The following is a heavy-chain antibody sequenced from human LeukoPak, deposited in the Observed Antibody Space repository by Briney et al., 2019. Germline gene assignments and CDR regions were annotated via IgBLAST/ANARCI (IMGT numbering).Heavy chain of an antibody. CDR3: AREGRVSGYDFDC. Sequence: GGSLRLSCAASGFTFSSYWMHWVRQAPGKGLMWVSRINSDGSSITYADSVKGRFTISRDNAKNTLYLQMNSLRVEDTAVYYCAREGRVSGYDFDCWGQGTQVTVSS. D-gene: IGHD5-12*01. J-gene: IGHJ4*02. CDR2: INSDGSSI. CDR1: GFTFSSYW. V-gene: IGHV3-74*03.